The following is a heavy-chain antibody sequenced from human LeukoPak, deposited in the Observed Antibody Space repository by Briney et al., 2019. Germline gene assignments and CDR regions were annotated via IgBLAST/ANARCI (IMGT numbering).Heavy chain of an antibody. Sequence: GGSLRLSCAASGFTFSSYAMSWVRQAPGKGLEWVSAISGSGGSTYYADSVKGRFTISRDNSKNTLYLQMNSLRAEDTAVYYCAKAPYYYDGSGYYWDEYFQHWGQGTLVTVSS. CDR3: AKAPYYYDGSGYYWDEYFQH. CDR1: GFTFSSYA. D-gene: IGHD3-22*01. V-gene: IGHV3-23*01. CDR2: ISGSGGST. J-gene: IGHJ1*01.